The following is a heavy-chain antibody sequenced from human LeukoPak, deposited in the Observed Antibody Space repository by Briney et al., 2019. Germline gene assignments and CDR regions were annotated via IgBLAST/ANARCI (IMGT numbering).Heavy chain of an antibody. V-gene: IGHV4-30-4*01. CDR1: GISISSGDYY. CDR3: ARPYYYDSRIDP. Sequence: PSQTLSLTCTVSGISISSGDYYWSWIRQPPGKGPEWIGYTYYSGSTYYNPSLKSRVTISVDTSKNQFSLKLSSVTAADTAVYYCARPYYYDSRIDPWGQGTRVTVSS. CDR2: TYYSGST. J-gene: IGHJ5*02. D-gene: IGHD3-22*01.